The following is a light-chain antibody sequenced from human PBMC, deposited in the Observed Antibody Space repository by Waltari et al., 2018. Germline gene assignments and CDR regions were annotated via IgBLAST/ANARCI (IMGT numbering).Light chain of an antibody. Sequence: DIVVTQSPLSLPVTPGEPASISCRSSQSLLHSNGYNYLDWYLQKPGQAQQLLIYLGSNRAAGVPDRFSGSGSGTDFTLKISRVEAEDVGVYYCMQSLRALWTFGQGTKVEIK. V-gene: IGKV2-28*01. J-gene: IGKJ1*01. CDR1: QSLLHSNGYNY. CDR3: MQSLRALWT. CDR2: LGS.